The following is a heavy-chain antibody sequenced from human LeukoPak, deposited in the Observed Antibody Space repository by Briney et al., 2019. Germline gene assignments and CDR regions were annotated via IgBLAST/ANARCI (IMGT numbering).Heavy chain of an antibody. CDR2: ISSSSSYI. J-gene: IGHJ4*02. V-gene: IGHV3-21*04. CDR3: AKDPSRPGIAVAVY. Sequence: GGSLRLSCAASGFTFSSYSMNWVRQAPGKGLEWVSSISSSSSYIYYADSVKGRFTISRDNSKNTLYLQMNSLRAEDTAVYYCAKDPSRPGIAVAVYWGQGTLVTVSS. CDR1: GFTFSSYS. D-gene: IGHD6-19*01.